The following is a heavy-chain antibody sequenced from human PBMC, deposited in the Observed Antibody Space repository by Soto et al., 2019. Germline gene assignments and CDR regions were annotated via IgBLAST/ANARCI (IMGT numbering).Heavy chain of an antibody. J-gene: IGHJ6*02. Sequence: SSETLSLTCTVSGGSISSGGYYWSWIRQHPGKGLEWIGYIYYSGSTYYNPSLKSRVTISVDTSKNQFSLKLSSVTAADTAVYYCARDVAAIYPYYYYYGMDVWGQGTTVTVSS. CDR2: IYYSGST. D-gene: IGHD2-21*02. CDR1: GGSISSGGYY. V-gene: IGHV4-31*03. CDR3: ARDVAAIYPYYYYYGMDV.